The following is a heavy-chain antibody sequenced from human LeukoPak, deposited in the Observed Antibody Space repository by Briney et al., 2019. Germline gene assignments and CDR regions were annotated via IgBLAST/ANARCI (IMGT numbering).Heavy chain of an antibody. CDR1: GFTLSNRW. D-gene: IGHD1-26*01. CDR3: ARDPFEL. Sequence: GRSLRLCCETSGFTLSNRWMTWVRRAPGKGLEWVATITQGGSDKFYVDSVKGRFTISGDNAKNSLYLQMNSLRAEDTAVYYCARDPFELWGQGTLVTVSS. V-gene: IGHV3-7*01. J-gene: IGHJ4*02. CDR2: ITQGGSDK.